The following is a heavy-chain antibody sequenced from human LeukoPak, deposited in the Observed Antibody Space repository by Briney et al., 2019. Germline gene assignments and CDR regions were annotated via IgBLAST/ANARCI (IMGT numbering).Heavy chain of an antibody. Sequence: GGSLRLSCVASGSTFSDHFMGWVRQAPGKGLEWVAYIRTSGGGIYYEDSVKGRFTISTDTAKNSLYLEMNNLRDGDTAVYYCARDDSWAFDYWGQGTLVTVSS. D-gene: IGHD2-21*02. CDR2: IRTSGGGI. V-gene: IGHV3-11*04. CDR3: ARDDSWAFDY. J-gene: IGHJ4*02. CDR1: GSTFSDHF.